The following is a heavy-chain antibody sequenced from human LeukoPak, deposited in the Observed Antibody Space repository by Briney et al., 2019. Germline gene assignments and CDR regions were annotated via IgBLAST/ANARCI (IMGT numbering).Heavy chain of an antibody. D-gene: IGHD3-9*01. J-gene: IGHJ4*02. V-gene: IGHV3-23*01. CDR2: ISGSGGST. Sequence: GASLRLSCAASGFTFSSYAMSWVRQAPGKGLEWVSAISGSGGSTYYADSVKGRFTISRDNSKNTLYLQMNSLRAEDTAVYYCARRDILTEVFDYWGQGTLVTVSS. CDR3: ARRDILTEVFDY. CDR1: GFTFSSYA.